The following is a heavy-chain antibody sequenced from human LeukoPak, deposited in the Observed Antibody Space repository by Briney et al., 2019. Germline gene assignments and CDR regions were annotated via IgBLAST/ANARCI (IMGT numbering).Heavy chain of an antibody. CDR1: GGSISPLY. D-gene: IGHD3-10*01. Sequence: SETLSLTCTVSGGSISPLYWSWIRQPPGQGLEFIGYIYYTGSTDFNPSLKSRVALSVDTSKNQISLKLNSVTAADTAVYYCARGGVAATYYFDFWGQGTLVTVSS. CDR2: IYYTGST. CDR3: ARGGVAATYYFDF. V-gene: IGHV4-59*11. J-gene: IGHJ4*02.